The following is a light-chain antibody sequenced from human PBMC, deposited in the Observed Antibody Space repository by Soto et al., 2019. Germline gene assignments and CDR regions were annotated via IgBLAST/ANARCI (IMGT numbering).Light chain of an antibody. CDR3: QQYDSSPRT. CDR1: QSVSSSY. CDR2: GAS. Sequence: EIVLRQSPATLSVSPGESATLSCRASQSVSSSYLAWYQQKPGQAPRLLIYGASTRATGIPDRFSGSGSGTDFTLTINRLEPEDFAVYYCQQYDSSPRTFGQGTKVDI. J-gene: IGKJ1*01. V-gene: IGKV3-20*01.